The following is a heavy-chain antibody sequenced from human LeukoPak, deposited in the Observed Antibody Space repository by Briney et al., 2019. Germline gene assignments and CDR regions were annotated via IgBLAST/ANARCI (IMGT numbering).Heavy chain of an antibody. CDR1: GGSFSGYY. Sequence: PSETLSLTCAVYGGSFSGYYWSWIRQPPGKGLEWIGEINHSGSTNYNPSLKSRVTISVDTSKSQFSLKLSSVTAADTAVYYCASTRGNSYAYYYGMDVWGQGTTVTVSS. D-gene: IGHD5-18*01. J-gene: IGHJ6*02. CDR2: INHSGST. CDR3: ASTRGNSYAYYYGMDV. V-gene: IGHV4-34*01.